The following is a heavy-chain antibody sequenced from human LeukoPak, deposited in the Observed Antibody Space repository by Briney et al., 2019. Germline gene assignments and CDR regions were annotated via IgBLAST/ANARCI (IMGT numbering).Heavy chain of an antibody. CDR2: INPNSGGT. CDR1: GYTFTGYY. J-gene: IGHJ3*02. V-gene: IGHV1-2*02. Sequence: EASVKVSCKASGYTFTGYYIHWVRQAPGQGLEWMGWINPNSGGTNYAQKFQGRVTMTRDTSISTAYMELSRLRSDDTAVYYCARGGKYYYDSSGYRDDAFDIWGQGTMVTVSS. D-gene: IGHD3-22*01. CDR3: ARGGKYYYDSSGYRDDAFDI.